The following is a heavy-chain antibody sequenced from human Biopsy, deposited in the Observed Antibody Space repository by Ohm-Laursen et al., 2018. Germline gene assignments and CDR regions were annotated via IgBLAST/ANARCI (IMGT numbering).Heavy chain of an antibody. CDR1: GISFSRSA. CDR3: AADINVWNVNY. J-gene: IGHJ4*02. Sequence: SLRLSCSASGISFSRSAMNWVRQAPGKGLEWVGRTRDKASSYTIEYATTVKGRFTISRDDSKNSVYLQMNSLRSEDTAVYYCAADINVWNVNYWGQGTQVTVSS. V-gene: IGHV3-72*01. CDR2: TRDKASSYTI. D-gene: IGHD1-1*01.